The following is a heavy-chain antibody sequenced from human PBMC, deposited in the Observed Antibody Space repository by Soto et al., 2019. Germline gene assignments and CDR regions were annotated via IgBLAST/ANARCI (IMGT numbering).Heavy chain of an antibody. Sequence: SQTLSLTCDISGDSVSTNSATWNWIRQSPSRGLEWLGRTYYRSKWYNDYAVSVKSRITIDPDTSKNQFSLQLNSVTPEDTAVYYCVRVEDYGDLSLFDSWGQGTLVTVSS. V-gene: IGHV6-1*01. CDR2: TYYRSKWYN. D-gene: IGHD4-17*01. CDR3: VRVEDYGDLSLFDS. J-gene: IGHJ4*02. CDR1: GDSVSTNSAT.